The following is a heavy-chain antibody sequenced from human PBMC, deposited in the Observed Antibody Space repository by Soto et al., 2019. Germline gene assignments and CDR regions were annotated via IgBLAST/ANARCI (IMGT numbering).Heavy chain of an antibody. J-gene: IGHJ4*02. CDR2: IFSSGST. Sequence: SETLSLTCTVSGGSINTFYWSWVRQPARKGLEWIGRIFSSGSTSFNPSLESRVAMSVDTSKNHFSLNLSSVTAADMAVYYCAREGSYSAYNFAHGIQLWSFDFWGQGALVTVSS. CDR1: GGSINTFY. D-gene: IGHD5-12*01. V-gene: IGHV4-4*07. CDR3: AREGSYSAYNFAHGIQLWSFDF.